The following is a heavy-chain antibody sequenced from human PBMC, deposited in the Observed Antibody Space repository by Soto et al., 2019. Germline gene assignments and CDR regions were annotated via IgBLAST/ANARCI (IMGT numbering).Heavy chain of an antibody. J-gene: IGHJ4*02. Sequence: GGSLRLSCAASGFTFSSYGMHWVRQAPGKGLEWVAVISYDGSNKYYADSVKGRFTISRDNSKNTLYLQMNSLRAEDTAVYYCAKVAIEAGIDYWGQGTLVTVSS. CDR1: GFTFSSYG. V-gene: IGHV3-30*18. CDR2: ISYDGSNK. CDR3: AKVAIEAGIDY.